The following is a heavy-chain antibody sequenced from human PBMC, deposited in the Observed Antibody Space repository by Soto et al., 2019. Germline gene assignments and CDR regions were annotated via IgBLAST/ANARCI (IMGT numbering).Heavy chain of an antibody. CDR3: ARLMGYDILTGYRDPNSDYYYYGMDV. V-gene: IGHV4-59*01. CDR1: GGSISSYY. Sequence: SETLSLTCTVSGGSISSYYWSWIRQPPGKGLEWIGYIYYSGSTNYNPSLKSRVTISVDTSKNQFSLTLSSVTAADTAVYYCARLMGYDILTGYRDPNSDYYYYGMDVWGQGTTVTVSS. D-gene: IGHD3-9*01. CDR2: IYYSGST. J-gene: IGHJ6*02.